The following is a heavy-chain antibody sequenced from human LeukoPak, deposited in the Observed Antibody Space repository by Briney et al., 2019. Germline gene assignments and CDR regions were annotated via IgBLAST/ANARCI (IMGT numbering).Heavy chain of an antibody. Sequence: PGGSLRLSCAAAAFTFSSYGMQWVRQAPGKGLEWVSSISSSSSYIYYADSVKGRFTISRDNAKNSLYLQMNSLRAEDTAVYYCAREGSGSYYGYWGQGTLVTVSS. CDR3: AREGSGSYYGY. J-gene: IGHJ4*02. D-gene: IGHD1-26*01. V-gene: IGHV3-21*01. CDR1: AFTFSSYG. CDR2: ISSSSSYI.